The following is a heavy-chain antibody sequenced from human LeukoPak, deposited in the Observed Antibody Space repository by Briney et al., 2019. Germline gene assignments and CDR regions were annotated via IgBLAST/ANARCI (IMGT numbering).Heavy chain of an antibody. D-gene: IGHD3-16*01. Sequence: SETLSLTCTVSGDSISGDYLSWIRQPPGKGLEWIGYINYSGITNYNPSLKSRVTISVDTSKNQFSLKLSSVTAADTAVYYCARHRPGERRFDPWGQGTLVTVSS. CDR2: INYSGIT. J-gene: IGHJ5*02. CDR3: ARHRPGERRFDP. V-gene: IGHV4-59*08. CDR1: GDSISGDY.